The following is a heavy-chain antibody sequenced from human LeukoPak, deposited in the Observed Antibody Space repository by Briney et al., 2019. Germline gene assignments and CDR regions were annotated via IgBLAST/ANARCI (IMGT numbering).Heavy chain of an antibody. Sequence: SETLSLTCAVYGGSFSGYYWSWIRQPPGKGLEWIGEITHSGSTNYNPSLKSRVTISVDTSKNQFSLKLSSVTAADTAVYYCARDYGDGYNSWGQGTLVTVSS. CDR1: GGSFSGYY. V-gene: IGHV4-34*01. CDR2: ITHSGST. D-gene: IGHD5-24*01. J-gene: IGHJ4*02. CDR3: ARDYGDGYNS.